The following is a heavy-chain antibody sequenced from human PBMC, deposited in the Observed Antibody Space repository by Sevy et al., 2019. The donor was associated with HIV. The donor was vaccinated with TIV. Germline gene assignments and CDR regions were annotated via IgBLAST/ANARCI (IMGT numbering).Heavy chain of an antibody. J-gene: IGHJ3*02. CDR2: IYYTGST. CDR3: ARDGGDGYNPSGFDI. D-gene: IGHD2-21*01. Sequence: SETLSLTCSVSGGYMSSNSWNWIRQPPGKGLELIGYIYYTGSTNYNPALKSRVTISVDTSKNQISLTLSSVTAADTAVYYCARDGGDGYNPSGFDIWGQGSMVTVSS. CDR1: GGYMSSNS. V-gene: IGHV4-59*01.